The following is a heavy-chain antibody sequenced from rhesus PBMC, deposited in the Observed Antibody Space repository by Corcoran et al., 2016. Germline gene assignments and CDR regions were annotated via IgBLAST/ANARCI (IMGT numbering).Heavy chain of an antibody. J-gene: IGHJ4*01. Sequence: QVQLQESGPGPVKPSETLSLTCAVSGGSISDSYYWNWIRQPPGKGLEWLGNIYGKTGGTHYQPSLKGRVPISKDTSKNQFFLKLTSVTAADTAVYYCARAPTLASTGGHFDDWGQGVLVTVSS. CDR2: IYGKTGGT. CDR3: ARAPTLASTGGHFDD. D-gene: IGHD1-44*02. CDR1: GGSISDSYY. V-gene: IGHV4S9*01.